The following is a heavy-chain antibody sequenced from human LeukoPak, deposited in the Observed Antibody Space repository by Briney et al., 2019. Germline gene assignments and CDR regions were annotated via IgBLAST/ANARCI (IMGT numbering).Heavy chain of an antibody. J-gene: IGHJ4*02. Sequence: ASVKVSCKTSGFPFTACYIHWVRQAPGQGLEWMGRITAHSGVTNSAQKFQGRVTMTRDMSINTAYMGLSRLDSDDTAVYYCAREGESSGTYFDFWGQGTLVTVSS. CDR3: AREGESSGTYFDF. D-gene: IGHD1-26*01. V-gene: IGHV1-2*06. CDR1: GFPFTACY. CDR2: ITAHSGVT.